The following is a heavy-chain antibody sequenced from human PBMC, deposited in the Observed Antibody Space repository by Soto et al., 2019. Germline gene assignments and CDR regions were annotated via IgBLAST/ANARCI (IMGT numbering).Heavy chain of an antibody. V-gene: IGHV4-31*03. CDR2: IYYSGST. CDR1: GGSISSGGYY. CDR3: ARHSLATQPGDY. D-gene: IGHD5-12*01. Sequence: LSETLSLTCTVSGGSISSGGYYWSWIRQHPGKGLEWIGYIYYSGSTYYNPSLKSRVSISVDTSKNQFSLKLSSVTASDSAMYYCARHSLATQPGDYWGQGTRVTVSS. J-gene: IGHJ4*02.